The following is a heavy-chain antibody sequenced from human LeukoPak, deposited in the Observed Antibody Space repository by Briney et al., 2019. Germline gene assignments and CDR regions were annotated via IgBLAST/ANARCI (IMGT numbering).Heavy chain of an antibody. CDR2: ISGTGTTI. D-gene: IGHD3-22*01. Sequence: AGGSLRLSCAASGLTFSDYYMTWIRQAPGKGLEWVSSISGTGTTIYSADSVRGRFTVSRDNARNSLFLHMNRLRAEDTAVYYCAVQITMIVVVPYFDYWGQGTLVTVSS. CDR1: GLTFSDYY. CDR3: AVQITMIVVVPYFDY. V-gene: IGHV3-11*04. J-gene: IGHJ4*02.